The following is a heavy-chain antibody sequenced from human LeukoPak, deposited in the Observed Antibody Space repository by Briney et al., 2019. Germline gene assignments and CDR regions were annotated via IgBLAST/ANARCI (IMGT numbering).Heavy chain of an antibody. D-gene: IGHD1-26*01. V-gene: IGHV1-2*02. J-gene: IGHJ4*02. Sequence: ASVKVSCKASGYTFTGYYMHWVRQAPGQGLEWMGWINPNSGGTNYAQKFQGRVTMTRDTSISTAYMELSRLRSGDTAVYYCARVHKSGGSYMYYWGQGTLVTVSS. CDR1: GYTFTGYY. CDR2: INPNSGGT. CDR3: ARVHKSGGSYMYY.